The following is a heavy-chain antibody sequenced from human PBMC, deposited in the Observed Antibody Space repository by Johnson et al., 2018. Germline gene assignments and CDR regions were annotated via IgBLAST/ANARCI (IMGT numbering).Heavy chain of an antibody. J-gene: IGHJ3*02. CDR1: GFTFSDSY. Sequence: QVQLVEAGGGLVKPGGSLRLSCAASGFTFSDSYMSWIRQAPGKGLEWVAFIISRGSTIYYADSVKGRFTISRDNAKNSLSLHMNSLRAEDPAVYYGARVGGYEDSSGYLTVAFYIWGQGTMVTVSS. CDR3: ARVGGYEDSSGYLTVAFYI. V-gene: IGHV3-11*01. D-gene: IGHD3-22*01. CDR2: IISRGSTI.